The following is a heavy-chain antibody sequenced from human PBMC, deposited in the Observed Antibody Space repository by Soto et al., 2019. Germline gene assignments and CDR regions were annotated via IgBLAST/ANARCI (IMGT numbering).Heavy chain of an antibody. V-gene: IGHV1-69*12. Sequence: QVQLVQSGAGVRQPASSVKVSCKTSGGTFSSYAISWVRQAPGQGLEWMGGIVPNVDTSTYAQKFQGRVTITADESTSTVYAELISLRSDDTAVYYCVRVVAIPGSPDNWGQATLVTFSS. J-gene: IGHJ4*01. D-gene: IGHD2-15*01. CDR2: IVPNVDTS. CDR1: GGTFSSYA. CDR3: VRVVAIPGSPDN.